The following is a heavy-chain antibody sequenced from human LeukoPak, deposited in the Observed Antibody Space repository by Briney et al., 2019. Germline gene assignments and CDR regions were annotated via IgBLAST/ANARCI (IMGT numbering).Heavy chain of an antibody. CDR2: INQSGRT. CDR1: GGSFSGYY. J-gene: IGHJ3*01. Sequence: SETLSLTCAVYGGSFSGYYWSWIRQVPGKGLEWLGEINQSGRTNYNPSLKSRVTISVDPSKNQISLNLSFVTATDTAVYYCARGWFAFWHNSYLDDNAFDVWGPGTMVTVSS. V-gene: IGHV4-34*01. D-gene: IGHD5-18*01. CDR3: ARGWFAFWHNSYLDDNAFDV.